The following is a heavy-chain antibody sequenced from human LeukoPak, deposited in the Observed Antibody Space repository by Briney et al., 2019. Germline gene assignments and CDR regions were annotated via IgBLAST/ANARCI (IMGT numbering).Heavy chain of an antibody. Sequence: PSETLSLTCSVSGGSISSYYWSWIRQPPGKGLEWIGYIYHSGSTNYNPSLKSRVTISVDTSKNQFSLKLSSVTAADTAVYYCARHRSVYYDAFDIWGQGTMVTVSS. J-gene: IGHJ3*02. CDR3: ARHRSVYYDAFDI. CDR1: GGSISSYY. CDR2: IYHSGST. D-gene: IGHD1-14*01. V-gene: IGHV4-59*08.